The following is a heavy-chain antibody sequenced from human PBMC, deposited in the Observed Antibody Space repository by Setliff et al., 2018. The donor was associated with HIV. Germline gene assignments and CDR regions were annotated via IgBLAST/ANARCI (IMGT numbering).Heavy chain of an antibody. CDR2: INWNGGST. Sequence: PGGSLRLSCAASGFTFDDYGMSWVRQAPGKGLEWVSGINWNGGSTGYADSVKGRFTISRNNAKNSLYLQMNSLSAEDTALYYCARDRRRITMIVVGRDWYFDLWGRGTLVTVSS. J-gene: IGHJ2*01. CDR3: ARDRRRITMIVVGRDWYFDL. CDR1: GFTFDDYG. D-gene: IGHD3-22*01. V-gene: IGHV3-20*04.